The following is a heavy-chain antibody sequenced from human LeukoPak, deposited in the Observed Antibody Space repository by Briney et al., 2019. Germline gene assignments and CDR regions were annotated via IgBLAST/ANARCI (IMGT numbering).Heavy chain of an antibody. CDR2: IIPIFGTA. Sequence: SVKVSCKASGGTFSSYAISWVRQAPGQGLEWMGGIIPIFGTANYAQKIQGRVTITADKSTSTAYMELSSLRSEDTAVYYCAREYSSGWLDIHDAFDIWGRGTMVTVS. CDR3: AREYSSGWLDIHDAFDI. D-gene: IGHD6-25*01. V-gene: IGHV1-69*06. J-gene: IGHJ3*02. CDR1: GGTFSSYA.